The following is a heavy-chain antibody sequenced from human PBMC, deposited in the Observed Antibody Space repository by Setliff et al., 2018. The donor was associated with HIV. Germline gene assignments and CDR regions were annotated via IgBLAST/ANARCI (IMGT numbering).Heavy chain of an antibody. CDR2: IYTSGST. CDR1: GGSISSGSYY. D-gene: IGHD4-17*01. CDR3: ARDRSRDDYGWFDP. V-gene: IGHV4-61*02. J-gene: IGHJ5*02. Sequence: TSETLSLTCTVSGGSISSGSYYWNWIRQPAGKGLEWIGRIYTSGSTNYNPSLKSRVTISVDTSKNHFSLKLTSVTAADTAVYYCARDRSRDDYGWFDPWGQGTLVTVSS.